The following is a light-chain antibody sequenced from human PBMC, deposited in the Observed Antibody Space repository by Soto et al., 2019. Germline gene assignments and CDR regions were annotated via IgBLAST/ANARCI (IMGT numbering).Light chain of an antibody. CDR3: QQRYSTPRT. Sequence: DIQMTQYPSSLSASVGDRVTITCRASQSISSYLNWYQQKPGKAPKLLIYGASSLQSGVPSRFSGSGSGTDFTLTISSLQPEDFATYYCQQRYSTPRTFGQGTKVEIK. CDR2: GAS. V-gene: IGKV1-39*01. CDR1: QSISSY. J-gene: IGKJ1*01.